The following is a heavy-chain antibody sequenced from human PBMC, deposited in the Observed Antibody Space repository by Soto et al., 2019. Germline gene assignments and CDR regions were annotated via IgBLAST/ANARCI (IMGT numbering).Heavy chain of an antibody. D-gene: IGHD6-6*01. J-gene: IGHJ6*02. CDR1: GYTFITYG. V-gene: IGHV1-18*01. Sequence: QVQLVQSGAEVKKPGASVKVSCKASGYTFITYGISWVRQAPGQGLEWMGWISSYNGNTNYAQKLQGRVTMTTDTSTTTADIELRILRADDTAVYYCARDRPTSSIRARDYFYAMDVWGQGTTVTVSS. CDR3: ARDRPTSSIRARDYFYAMDV. CDR2: ISSYNGNT.